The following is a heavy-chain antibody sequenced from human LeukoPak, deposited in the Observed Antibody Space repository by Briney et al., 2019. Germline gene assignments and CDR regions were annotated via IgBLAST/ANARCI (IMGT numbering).Heavy chain of an antibody. V-gene: IGHV7-4-1*02. D-gene: IGHD6-19*01. Sequence: ASVKVSCKASGYTFTSYAMNWVRQAPGRGLEWMGWINTNTGNPTYAQGFTGRFVFSLDTSVSTAYLQISSLKAEDTAVYYCAREGTNSGWYGAPDFDYWGQGTLVTVSS. CDR3: AREGTNSGWYGAPDFDY. J-gene: IGHJ4*02. CDR2: INTNTGNP. CDR1: GYTFTSYA.